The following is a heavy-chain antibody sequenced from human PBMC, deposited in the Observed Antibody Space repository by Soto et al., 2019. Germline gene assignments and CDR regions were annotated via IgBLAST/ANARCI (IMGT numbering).Heavy chain of an antibody. V-gene: IGHV4-59*01. Sequence: PSETLSLTCTVSGGFIINYYWSWIRQPPGKGLEWIGYIYYTGSTKYNPSLKSRVTISVDTSKNQFSLKLSSVTAADTAVYYCARFTDSGSYDFDYWGQGTLVTVSS. D-gene: IGHD1-26*01. J-gene: IGHJ4*02. CDR1: GGFIINYY. CDR2: IYYTGST. CDR3: ARFTDSGSYDFDY.